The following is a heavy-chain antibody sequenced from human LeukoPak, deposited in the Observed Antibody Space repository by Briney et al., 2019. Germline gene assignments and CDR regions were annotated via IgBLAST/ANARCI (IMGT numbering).Heavy chain of an antibody. CDR3: ARNYYDILTGYRN. J-gene: IGHJ4*02. CDR2: IYTGDNT. D-gene: IGHD3-9*01. CDR1: GFTVSSNF. V-gene: IGHV3-53*01. Sequence: PGGSLRLSCAASGFTVSSNFMTWVRQAPGKGLEWISVIYTGDNTYYADSVKGRFTISRDNSKNTLYLQMNSLRAEDTAVYYCARNYYDILTGYRNWGQGTLVTVSS.